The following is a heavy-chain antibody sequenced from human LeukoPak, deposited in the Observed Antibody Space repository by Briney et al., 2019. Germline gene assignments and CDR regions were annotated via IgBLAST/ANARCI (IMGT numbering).Heavy chain of an antibody. J-gene: IGHJ2*01. CDR1: GASINSSY. V-gene: IGHV4-59*01. CDR3: ARSFLGDWYFDL. D-gene: IGHD1-26*01. Sequence: SETLSLTCTVSGASINSSYWSWIRQPPGMGLEWIGCIYYSGSTNYNPSLKSRVTISVDTSKDQFSLRLTSVTAADTAVYYCARSFLGDWYFDLWGRGTLVTVSS. CDR2: IYYSGST.